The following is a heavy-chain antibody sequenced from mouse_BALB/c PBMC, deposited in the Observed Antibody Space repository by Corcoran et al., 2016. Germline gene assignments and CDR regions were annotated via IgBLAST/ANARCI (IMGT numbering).Heavy chain of an antibody. CDR2: INTYTGEP. CDR1: GYTFTNYG. V-gene: IGHV9-3-1*01. J-gene: IGHJ4*01. Sequence: QIQLVQSGPELKKPGETVKISCKASGYTFTNYGMNWVKQAPGKGLKWMGWINTYTGEPTYDDDFKGRFAFSLETSASTANLQINNLKNEDTATYFCAREPYAMDYWGQGTSVTVSS. CDR3: AREPYAMDY.